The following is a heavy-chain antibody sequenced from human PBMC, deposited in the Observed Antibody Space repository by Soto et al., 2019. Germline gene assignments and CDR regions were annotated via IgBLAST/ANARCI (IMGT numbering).Heavy chain of an antibody. CDR2: IVVGSGNT. D-gene: IGHD3-10*01. CDR3: AADPDFYGWGRYAFDI. J-gene: IGHJ3*02. Sequence: QMQLVQSGPEVKKPGTSVKVSCKASGFTFPSSAVQWVRQARGQRLEWIGWIVVGSGNTNYAQKFQERVTISXXRXPXXADMQLSSLRAEDTAVYYCAADPDFYGWGRYAFDIWGQGTIVTVSS. CDR1: GFTFPSSA. V-gene: IGHV1-58*01.